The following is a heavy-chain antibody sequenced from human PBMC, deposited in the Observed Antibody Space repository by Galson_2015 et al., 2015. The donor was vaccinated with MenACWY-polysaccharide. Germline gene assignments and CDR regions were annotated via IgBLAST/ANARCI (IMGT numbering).Heavy chain of an antibody. CDR1: GFTFSRYA. CDR2: ISTDGRDK. V-gene: IGHV3-30*18. Sequence: SLRLSCAASGFTFSRYAMHWVRQAPGKGLEWAAVISTDGRDKYHADSVKGRFTISRDNSKNTLYLQMISLRAEDTAVYYCAKDRDVGGADYYFDYWGQGTLVTVSS. D-gene: IGHD1-26*01. J-gene: IGHJ4*02. CDR3: AKDRDVGGADYYFDY.